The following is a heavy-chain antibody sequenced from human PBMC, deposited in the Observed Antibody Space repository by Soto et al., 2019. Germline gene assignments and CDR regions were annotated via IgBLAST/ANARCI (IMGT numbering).Heavy chain of an antibody. Sequence: EVQLVESGGGLVQPGWSLRLSCVASGFTFSAYSMNWLRQAAGKGTEWLSYISGNNANIDYADSVRGRFTISRDNAKSSLFLQMGSLRDEDTAVYYCVREVYTVVTAIDLWGQGTMVTVSS. CDR1: GFTFSAYS. J-gene: IGHJ5*02. CDR2: ISGNNANI. D-gene: IGHD2-21*02. V-gene: IGHV3-48*02. CDR3: VREVYTVVTAIDL.